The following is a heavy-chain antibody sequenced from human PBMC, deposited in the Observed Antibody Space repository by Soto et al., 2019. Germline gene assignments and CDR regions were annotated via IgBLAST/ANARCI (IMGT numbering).Heavy chain of an antibody. CDR3: ARDEGISPEYYYYGMDV. D-gene: IGHD2-15*01. CDR1: GGSVSSGXXY. J-gene: IGHJ6*02. CDR2: IYYSGST. V-gene: IGHV4-61*01. Sequence: SETLSLTCTVSGGSVSSGXXYWXWIRQPPGKGLEWXGYIYYSGSTNYNPSLKSRVTISVDTSKNQFSLKLSSVTAADTAVYYCARDEGISPEYYYYGMDVWGQGTTVTVSS.